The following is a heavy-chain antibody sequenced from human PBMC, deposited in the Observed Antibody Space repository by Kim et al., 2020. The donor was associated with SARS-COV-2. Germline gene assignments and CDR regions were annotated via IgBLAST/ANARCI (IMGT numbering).Heavy chain of an antibody. D-gene: IGHD6-6*01. CDR1: GGSISSGGYY. J-gene: IGHJ4*02. CDR3: ASPSSSSGAGFDY. Sequence: SETLSLTCTVSGGSISSGGYYWSWIRQHPGKGLEWIGYIYYSGSTYYNPSLKSRVTISVDTSKNQFSLKLSSVTAADTAVYYCASPSSSSGAGFDYWGQGTLVTVSS. V-gene: IGHV4-31*03. CDR2: IYYSGST.